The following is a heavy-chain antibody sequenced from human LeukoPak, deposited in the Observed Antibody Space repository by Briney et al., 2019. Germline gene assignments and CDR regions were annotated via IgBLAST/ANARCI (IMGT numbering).Heavy chain of an antibody. J-gene: IGHJ4*02. CDR3: AGWQGGGYSGYDSHC. CDR2: IWYDGSNK. CDR1: GFTFSSYG. D-gene: IGHD5-12*01. V-gene: IGHV3-33*01. Sequence: PGGSLRLSCAASGFTFSSYGMHWVRQAPGKGLEWVALIWYDGSNKYYADSVKGRLTISRDNSKNTLYLQMNSLRAEDTAVYYCAGWQGGGYSGYDSHCWGQGTLVTVSS.